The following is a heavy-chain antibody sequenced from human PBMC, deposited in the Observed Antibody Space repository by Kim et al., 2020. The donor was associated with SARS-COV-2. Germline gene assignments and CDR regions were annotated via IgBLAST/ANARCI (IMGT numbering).Heavy chain of an antibody. CDR1: GFTVSSNY. Sequence: GGSLRLSCAASGFTVSSNYMSWVRQAPGKGLEWVSVIYSGGSTYYADSVKGRFTISRDNSKNTLYLQMNSLRAEDTAVYYCARGIEYDSHPMDVWGKGTTVTVSS. J-gene: IGHJ6*03. D-gene: IGHD3-3*01. V-gene: IGHV3-66*01. CDR2: IYSGGST. CDR3: ARGIEYDSHPMDV.